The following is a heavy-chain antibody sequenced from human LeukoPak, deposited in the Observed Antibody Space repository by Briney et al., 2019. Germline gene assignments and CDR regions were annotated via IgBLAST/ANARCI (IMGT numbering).Heavy chain of an antibody. CDR1: GFTFSNYG. D-gene: IGHD3-10*01. CDR2: MSNDGGNK. J-gene: IGHJ4*02. Sequence: GGSLRLSCEASGFTFSNYGMHWVRQAPGKGLEWVAVMSNDGGNKYYADSVRGRLTISRDNSKNTLYLQMNSLRPEDAAVYYCAKDWGFRYASGSYCDYWGQGTQVTVSS. V-gene: IGHV3-30*18. CDR3: AKDWGFRYASGSYCDY.